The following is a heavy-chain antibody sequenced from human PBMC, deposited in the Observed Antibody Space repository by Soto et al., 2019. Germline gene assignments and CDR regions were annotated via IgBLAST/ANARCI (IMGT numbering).Heavy chain of an antibody. CDR2: ISYDGSNK. V-gene: IGHV3-30*18. CDR3: AKAHRYYGSGGYMDV. CDR1: GFTFSSYG. Sequence: QVQLVESGGGVVQPGRSLRLSCAASGFTFSSYGMHWVRQAPGKGLEWVAVISYDGSNKYYADSVKGRFTISRDNSKNTRYLQMNSPRAEDTAGYYCAKAHRYYGSGGYMDVWGKGTTVTVSS. D-gene: IGHD3-10*01. J-gene: IGHJ6*03.